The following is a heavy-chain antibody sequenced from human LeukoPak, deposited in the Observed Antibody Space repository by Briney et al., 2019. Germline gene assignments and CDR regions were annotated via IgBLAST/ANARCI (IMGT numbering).Heavy chain of an antibody. CDR1: GFIVSRNY. CDR3: ARSWDERLSFDN. V-gene: IGHV3-66*02. Sequence: GGSLRLSCVASGFIVSRNYMNWVRQSPGKGLEWLSVIHSGGNTYYADSVKGRFTISRDNSKNTVSLQMNDLRAEDTAVYYCARSWDERLSFDNWGQGTLVTVSS. J-gene: IGHJ4*02. D-gene: IGHD1-26*01. CDR2: IHSGGNT.